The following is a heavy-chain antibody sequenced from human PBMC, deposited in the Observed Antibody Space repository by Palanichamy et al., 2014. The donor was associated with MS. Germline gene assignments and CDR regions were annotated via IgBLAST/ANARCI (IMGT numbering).Heavy chain of an antibody. J-gene: IGHJ4*02. CDR2: IYSGGST. V-gene: IGHV3-53*04. CDR3: ARDRGGGYSYYDY. CDR1: GFTVSSNY. D-gene: IGHD5-18*01. Sequence: EVQLVESGGGLVQPGGSLRLSCAASGFTVSSNYMSWVRQAPGKGLEWVSVIYSGGSTYYADSVKGRFTISRHNSKNTLYLQMNSLRAEDAAVYYCARDRGGGYSYYDYWGQGTLVTVSS.